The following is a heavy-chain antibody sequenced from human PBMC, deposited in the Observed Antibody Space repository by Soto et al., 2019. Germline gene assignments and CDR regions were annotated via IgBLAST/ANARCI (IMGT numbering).Heavy chain of an antibody. V-gene: IGHV3-64*01. Sequence: EVQLVESGGGLVQPGGSLRLSCAASGFTFSSYAMHWVRQAPGKGLEYVSALSPDGGSTYYANSVKGRFTISRDNSKSTLYLQMGSLRGEDLAVYYCARGQTWAHFDSWGQGTLVTVSS. CDR2: LSPDGGST. CDR1: GFTFSSYA. CDR3: ARGQTWAHFDS. J-gene: IGHJ4*02. D-gene: IGHD1-26*01.